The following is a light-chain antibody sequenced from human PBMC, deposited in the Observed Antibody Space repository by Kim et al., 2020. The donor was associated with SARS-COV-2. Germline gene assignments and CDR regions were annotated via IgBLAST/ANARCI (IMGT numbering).Light chain of an antibody. Sequence: SLSPGERAPLYCRASQSISSYLLWYQQRPGQAPRLLINDASNRATGIPARFSGSGSGTDFTLTISSPEPEDFAVYYCQHRANWQYTFGQGTKLEI. V-gene: IGKV3-11*01. CDR2: DAS. CDR1: QSISSY. CDR3: QHRANWQYT. J-gene: IGKJ2*01.